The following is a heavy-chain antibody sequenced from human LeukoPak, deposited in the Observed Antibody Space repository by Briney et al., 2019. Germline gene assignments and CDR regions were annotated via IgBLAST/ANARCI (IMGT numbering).Heavy chain of an antibody. CDR3: ARSAMDLEWLPIDY. Sequence: SETLSLACTVSGGSISSSSYYWSWIRQPPGKGLEWMGYIYYSGSTNYNPSLKSRVTISVDTSKNQFSLKLSSVTAADTAVYYCARSAMDLEWLPIDYWGQGTLVTVSS. CDR1: GGSISSSSYY. J-gene: IGHJ4*02. D-gene: IGHD3-3*01. V-gene: IGHV4-61*01. CDR2: IYYSGST.